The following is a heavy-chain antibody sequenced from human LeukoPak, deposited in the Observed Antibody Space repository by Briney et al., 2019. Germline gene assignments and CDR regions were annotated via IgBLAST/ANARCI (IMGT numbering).Heavy chain of an antibody. Sequence: ASVKVSCKASGYTFTSYYMHWVRQAPGQGLEWMGIINPSGGSTSYAQKFQGRVTMTRDTSTSTVYMELSSLRSEDTAVYYCARGPSYYYDSSGYDSPFDYWGQGTLVTVPS. J-gene: IGHJ4*02. V-gene: IGHV1-46*01. CDR2: INPSGGST. CDR3: ARGPSYYYDSSGYDSPFDY. CDR1: GYTFTSYY. D-gene: IGHD3-22*01.